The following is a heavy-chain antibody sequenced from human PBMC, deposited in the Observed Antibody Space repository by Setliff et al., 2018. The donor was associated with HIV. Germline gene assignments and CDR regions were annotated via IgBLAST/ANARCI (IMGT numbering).Heavy chain of an antibody. CDR1: GYTFTSYA. D-gene: IGHD6-19*01. CDR2: VHPGNGNT. CDR3: ARYHSSGWVWFDP. J-gene: IGHJ5*02. Sequence: ASVKVSCKASGYTFTSYAMHWVRQAPGQRLEWMGWVHPGNGNTKYSQKFQGRVTITRDTSASTAYMELSSLRSEDTAVYYCARYHSSGWVWFDPWGQGTLVTVSS. V-gene: IGHV1-3*01.